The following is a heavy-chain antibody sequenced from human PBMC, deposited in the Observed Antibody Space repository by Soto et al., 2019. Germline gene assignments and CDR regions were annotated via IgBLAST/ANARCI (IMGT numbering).Heavy chain of an antibody. Sequence: QVQLQESGPGLVKPSGTLSLTCAVSDGFISSSNYWSWVRQPPGKGLEWIGQVYHNGGPSYNPSLRSRVTMSIDKSKNQFSLNLSAVTAADTAVYFCVRHGGRRFDYWGPGHLVTVSS. J-gene: IGHJ4*02. V-gene: IGHV4-4*02. CDR1: DGFISSSNY. CDR2: VYHNGGP. D-gene: IGHD2-15*01. CDR3: VRHGGRRFDY.